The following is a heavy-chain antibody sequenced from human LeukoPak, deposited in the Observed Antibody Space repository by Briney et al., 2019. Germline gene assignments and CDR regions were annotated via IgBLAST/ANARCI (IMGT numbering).Heavy chain of an antibody. CDR1: GFTFSSYW. V-gene: IGHV3-7*01. J-gene: IGHJ4*02. D-gene: IGHD3-22*01. Sequence: GGSLRLSCAASGFTFSSYWMSWVRQAPGKGLEWVANIKQDGSEKHYVDSVKGRFTISRDNAKNSLYLQMNSLRAEDTAVYCCAREFPYYYDSSGYLYYFDYWGQGTLVTVSS. CDR3: AREFPYYYDSSGYLYYFDY. CDR2: IKQDGSEK.